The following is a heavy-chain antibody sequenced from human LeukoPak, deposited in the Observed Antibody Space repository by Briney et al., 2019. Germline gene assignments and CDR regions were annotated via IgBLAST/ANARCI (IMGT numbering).Heavy chain of an antibody. CDR2: ISGYNGNT. D-gene: IGHD6-13*01. CDR3: ARGSRGDSSDY. V-gene: IGHV1-18*01. J-gene: IGHJ4*02. CDR1: GYTFTTYN. Sequence: ASVKVSCKASGYTFTTYNINWVRQAPGQGLEWMGWISGYNGNTNYAQKLQGRVTMTTDTSTSTAYMELSSLRSEDTAVYYCARGSRGDSSDYWGQGTLVTVSS.